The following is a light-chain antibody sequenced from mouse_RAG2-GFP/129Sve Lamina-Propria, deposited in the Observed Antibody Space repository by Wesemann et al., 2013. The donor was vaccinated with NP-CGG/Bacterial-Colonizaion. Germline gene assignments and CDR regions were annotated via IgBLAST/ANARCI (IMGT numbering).Light chain of an antibody. CDR2: SAS. J-gene: IGKJ2*01. CDR3: QQYSSYPYMYT. Sequence: DIVMTQSQKFMSTTVGDRVSITCKASQNVGTAVAWYQQKPGQSPKLLIYSASNRYTGVPDRFTGSGSGTDFTLTISNVQSEDLADYFCQQYSSYPYMYTFGGGTKLEIK. CDR1: QNVGTA. V-gene: IGKV6-13*01.